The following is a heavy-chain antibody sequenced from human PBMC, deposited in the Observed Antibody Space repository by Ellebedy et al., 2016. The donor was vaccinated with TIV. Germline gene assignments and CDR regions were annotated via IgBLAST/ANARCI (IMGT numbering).Heavy chain of an antibody. Sequence: VSVKVSCKASGYTFTSYAMHWVRQAPGQRLEWMGWINAGNGNTKYSQKFQGRVTITRDTSARTAYMELSSLGFEDTAVYYCARGTPSYYYDSSDYLGPDDSFDIWGQGTMVTVSS. CDR2: INAGNGNT. CDR3: ARGTPSYYYDSSDYLGPDDSFDI. CDR1: GYTFTSYA. D-gene: IGHD3-22*01. J-gene: IGHJ3*02. V-gene: IGHV1-3*01.